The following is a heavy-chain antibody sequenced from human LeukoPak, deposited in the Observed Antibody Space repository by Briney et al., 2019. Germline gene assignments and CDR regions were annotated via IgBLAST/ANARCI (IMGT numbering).Heavy chain of an antibody. CDR3: AKDPRYGSGSYFDY. V-gene: IGHV3-30-3*01. J-gene: IGHJ4*02. Sequence: PGGSLRLSCAASGFTFSSYAMHWVRQAPGKGLEWVAVISYDGSNKYYADSVKGRFTISRDNSKNTLYLQMNSLRAEDTAVYYCAKDPRYGSGSYFDYWGQGTLVTVSS. D-gene: IGHD3-10*01. CDR1: GFTFSSYA. CDR2: ISYDGSNK.